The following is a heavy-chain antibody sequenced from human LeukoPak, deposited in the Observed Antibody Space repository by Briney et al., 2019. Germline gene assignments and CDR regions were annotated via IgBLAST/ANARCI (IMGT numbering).Heavy chain of an antibody. J-gene: IGHJ4*02. CDR1: GFTFSSYA. D-gene: IGHD3/OR15-3a*01. Sequence: GGSLRLSCAASGFTFSSYAMHWVRQAPGKGLGWVAVISYDGSNKYYADSVKGRFTISRDNSKNTLYLQMNSLRAEDTGVYYCARQGTGNFDYWGQGTLVTVSS. V-gene: IGHV3-30-3*01. CDR3: ARQGTGNFDY. CDR2: ISYDGSNK.